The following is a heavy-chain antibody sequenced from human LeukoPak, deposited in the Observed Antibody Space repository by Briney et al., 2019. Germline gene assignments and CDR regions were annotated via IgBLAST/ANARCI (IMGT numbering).Heavy chain of an antibody. D-gene: IGHD3-10*01. Sequence: SSETLSLTCTVSGGSISVYYWSWIRQPPGKGLEWIGYIYNGGSTNYNPSLKSRLTISVDTSKNQFSLKLSSVTAADTAVYYCARDRELGYWGQGTLVTVSS. J-gene: IGHJ4*02. CDR3: ARDRELGY. CDR1: GGSISVYY. V-gene: IGHV4-59*01. CDR2: IYNGGST.